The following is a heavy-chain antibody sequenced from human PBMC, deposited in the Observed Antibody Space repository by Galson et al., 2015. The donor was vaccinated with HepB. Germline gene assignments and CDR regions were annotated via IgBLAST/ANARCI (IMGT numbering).Heavy chain of an antibody. CDR2: FDPENGQT. CDR3: TTAHIADGLDI. Sequence: SVKVSCKVSGYTLTELSIHWVRQAPGKGLEWMGGFDPENGQTIYAEKFQGRVTMTEDTSTETAYMDLSSLRSEDTAVYYCTTAHIADGLDIWGRGTMVTVSS. V-gene: IGHV1-24*01. D-gene: IGHD6-13*01. J-gene: IGHJ3*02. CDR1: GYTLTELS.